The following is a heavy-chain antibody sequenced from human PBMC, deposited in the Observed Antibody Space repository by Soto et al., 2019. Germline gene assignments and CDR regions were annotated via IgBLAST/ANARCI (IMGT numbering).Heavy chain of an antibody. CDR2: ISGSGDST. V-gene: IGHV3-23*01. CDR3: AKGVPGIAVAGTGYFQH. J-gene: IGHJ1*01. Sequence: EVQLLESGGGLVQPGGSLRLSCAASGFTFSSYAMSWVREAPGKGLEWVSGISGSGDSTYYADSVKGRFTISRENSKNTLYLQINSLRAEYTAVYYCAKGVPGIAVAGTGYFQHCGQGTLVTVSS. CDR1: GFTFSSYA. D-gene: IGHD6-19*01.